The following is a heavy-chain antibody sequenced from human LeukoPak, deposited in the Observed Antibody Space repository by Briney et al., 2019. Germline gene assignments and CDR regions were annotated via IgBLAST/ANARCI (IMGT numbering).Heavy chain of an antibody. CDR1: GGSISSGGYY. V-gene: IGHV4-31*03. CDR2: IYYSGST. D-gene: IGHD6-6*01. J-gene: IGHJ4*02. CDR3: ARGGPPEYSSSSTSPYFDY. Sequence: SQTLSLTCTVSGGSISSGGYYWSWIRQHSGKGLEWIGYIYYSGSTYYNPSLKSRVTISVDTSKNQFSLKLSSVTAADTAVYYCARGGPPEYSSSSTSPYFDYWGQGTLVTVSS.